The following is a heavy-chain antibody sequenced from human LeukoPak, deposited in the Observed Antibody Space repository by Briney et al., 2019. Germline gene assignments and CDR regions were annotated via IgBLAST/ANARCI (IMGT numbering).Heavy chain of an antibody. CDR1: GFTFSSYA. CDR2: ISGSGGST. V-gene: IGHV3-23*01. J-gene: IGHJ4*02. CDR3: AKALSGYDYSACFDY. Sequence: GGSLRLSCAASGFTFSSYAMSWVRQAPGKGLEWVSAISGSGGSTYYADSVKGRFTISRDNSKNTLYLQMNSLRAEDTAVYYCAKALSGYDYSACFDYWGQGTLVTVSS. D-gene: IGHD5-12*01.